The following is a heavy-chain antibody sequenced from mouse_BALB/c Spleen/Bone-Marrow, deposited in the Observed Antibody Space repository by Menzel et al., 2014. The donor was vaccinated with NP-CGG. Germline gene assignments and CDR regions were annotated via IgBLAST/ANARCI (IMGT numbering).Heavy chain of an antibody. J-gene: IGHJ2*01. CDR3: AGSGSSSGYFDY. D-gene: IGHD1-1*01. CDR1: GFTFSSFA. Sequence: EVKLVESGGGLVQPGGSRKLSCAASGFTFSSFAMRWVRQAPEKGLEWVAYISSGSSTIYYADTVMGRFTISRDNPKNTLFLQMTSLRSEDTAMYYCAGSGSSSGYFDYWGQGTTLTVSS. V-gene: IGHV5-17*02. CDR2: ISSGSSTI.